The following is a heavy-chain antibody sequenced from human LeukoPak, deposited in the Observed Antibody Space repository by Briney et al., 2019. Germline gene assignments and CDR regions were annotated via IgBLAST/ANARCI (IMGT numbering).Heavy chain of an antibody. CDR2: VSYIGST. CDR3: ARDPTTVTKGLDI. D-gene: IGHD4-17*01. J-gene: IGHJ3*02. CDR1: GDSFSSHY. V-gene: IGHV4-59*11. Sequence: SETLSLTCTVSGDSFSSHYWSWVRQPPGRGLEWIGYVSYIGSTNFNPSLKSRVTISVDTSKNQFSLKLSSVTAADTAVYYCARDPTTVTKGLDIWGQGTMVTVSS.